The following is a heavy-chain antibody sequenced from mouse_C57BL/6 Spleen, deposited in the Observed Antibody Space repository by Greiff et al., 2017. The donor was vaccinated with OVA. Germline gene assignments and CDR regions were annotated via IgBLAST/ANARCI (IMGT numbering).Heavy chain of an antibody. CDR1: GYAFTNYL. J-gene: IGHJ2*01. CDR3: ARGGVTTKGDY. Sequence: VKLMESGAELVRPGTSVKVSCKASGYAFTNYLIEWVKQRPGQGLEWIGVINPGSGGTNYNEKFKGKATLTADKSSSTAYMQLSSLTSEDSAVYFCARGGVTTKGDYWGQGTTLTVSS. CDR2: INPGSGGT. D-gene: IGHD2-2*01. V-gene: IGHV1-54*01.